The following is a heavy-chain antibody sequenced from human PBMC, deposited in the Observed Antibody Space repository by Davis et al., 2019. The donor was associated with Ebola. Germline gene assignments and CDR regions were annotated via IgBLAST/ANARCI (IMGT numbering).Heavy chain of an antibody. D-gene: IGHD1-14*01. Sequence: SETLSLTCTVSNDSIGYYYWSWIRQFPGKGLEWIGHVYYSGSTNYNPSLKSRVTISIDTSNNQFSLKVNSVTAADTAVYYCARDRTAAKYDYWGQGTPVTVSS. V-gene: IGHV4-59*01. CDR2: VYYSGST. CDR1: NDSIGYYY. J-gene: IGHJ4*02. CDR3: ARDRTAAKYDY.